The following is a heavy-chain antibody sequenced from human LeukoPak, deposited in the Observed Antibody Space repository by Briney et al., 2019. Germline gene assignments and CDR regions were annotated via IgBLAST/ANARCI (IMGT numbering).Heavy chain of an antibody. V-gene: IGHV1-69*13. Sequence: GASVKVSCKASGGTFSSYAISWVRQAPGQGLEWMGGIIPIFGTANYAQKFQGRVTITADESTSTAYMELSSLRSEDTAVYYCARDEEWLGKYSSSWYYWGQGTLVTVSS. D-gene: IGHD6-13*01. CDR1: GGTFSSYA. CDR2: IIPIFGTA. J-gene: IGHJ4*02. CDR3: ARDEEWLGKYSSSWYY.